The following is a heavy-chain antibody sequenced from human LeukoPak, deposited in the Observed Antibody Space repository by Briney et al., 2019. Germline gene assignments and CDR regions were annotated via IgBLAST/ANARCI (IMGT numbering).Heavy chain of an antibody. CDR3: AIGWELHRFGY. D-gene: IGHD1-26*01. V-gene: IGHV3-23*01. CDR1: GFTFRSYA. CDR2: ISNSGDTT. J-gene: IGHJ4*02. Sequence: GGSLRLSCAASGFTFRSYAMNWVRQAPGKGLEWVSGISNSGDTTYYADSVKGRFSISRDNSKNTLYLQMDSLRAEDTAVYYCAIGWELHRFGYWGQGTLVTVSS.